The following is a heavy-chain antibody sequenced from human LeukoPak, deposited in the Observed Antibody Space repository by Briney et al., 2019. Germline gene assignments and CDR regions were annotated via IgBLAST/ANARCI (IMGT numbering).Heavy chain of an antibody. V-gene: IGHV4-39*01. CDR1: GGSISSSSYS. D-gene: IGHD3-3*01. CDR2: IYYSGTT. CDR3: ARLRFDFWSGYPHPYFDY. J-gene: IGHJ4*02. Sequence: SETLSLTCTVSGGSISSSSYSWGWIRQPPGKGLEWIGSIYYSGTTYYNPSLKSRVTISVDTSKIQFSLKLSSVAATDTAVYFCARLRFDFWSGYPHPYFDYWGQGTLVTVSS.